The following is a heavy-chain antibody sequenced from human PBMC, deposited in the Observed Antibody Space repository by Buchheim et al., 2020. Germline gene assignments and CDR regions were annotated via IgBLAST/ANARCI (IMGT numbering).Heavy chain of an antibody. CDR2: IYYNGSS. CDR1: GASISNYY. V-gene: IGHV4-59*08. D-gene: IGHD3-10*01. J-gene: IGHJ2*01. CDR3: ARLRYGSGTYYKYWYFDL. Sequence: QVQLQESGPGLVKPSETLSLTCTVSGASISNYYWSWLRQPPGKGLEWIGYIYYNGSSNYNPSLKSRVTMSVETSKNQFSLRLTSVTAADTAVHYCARLRYGSGTYYKYWYFDLWGRGTL.